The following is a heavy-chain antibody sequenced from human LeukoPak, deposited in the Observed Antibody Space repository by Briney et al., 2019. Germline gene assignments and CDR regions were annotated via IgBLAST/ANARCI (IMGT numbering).Heavy chain of an antibody. D-gene: IGHD3-10*02. CDR3: ARGSMFRSYYYGMDV. V-gene: IGHV1-18*01. CDR2: ISAYNGNT. Sequence: ASVKVSCKASGYTFTSYGISWVRQAPGQGLEWMGWISAYNGNTNYAQKLQGRVTMTTDTSTSTAYMELRSLRSEDTAVYYCARGSMFRSYYYGMDVWGQGTTVTVSS. CDR1: GYTFTSYG. J-gene: IGHJ6*02.